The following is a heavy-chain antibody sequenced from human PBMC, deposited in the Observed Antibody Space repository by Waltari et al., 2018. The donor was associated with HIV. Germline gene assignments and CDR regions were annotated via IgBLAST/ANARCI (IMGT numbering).Heavy chain of an antibody. CDR3: ARDARYCTGGICYFTF. V-gene: IGHV3-74*01. Sequence: EVQLVESGGGLVQPGGSLRLSCAASEFTFSNYLMHWVRQAPGKGLMWVSRINGDGSSTTYADSVKGRFTISRDNAKNTLYLQMNSLRVEDTAVYYCARDARYCTGGICYFTFWGQGTLVTVSS. J-gene: IGHJ4*02. CDR1: EFTFSNYL. D-gene: IGHD2-8*02. CDR2: INGDGSST.